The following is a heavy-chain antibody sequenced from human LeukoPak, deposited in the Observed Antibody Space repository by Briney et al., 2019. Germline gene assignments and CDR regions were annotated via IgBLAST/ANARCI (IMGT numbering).Heavy chain of an antibody. Sequence: GGSPRLSCAASGFSVSSNYMSWVRQAPGKGLEWVSAISGSGGSTYYADSVKGRFTISRDNAKNSLYLQMNTLRAEDTAVYYCARDPFSSSSFDYWGQGTLVTVSS. D-gene: IGHD6-13*01. J-gene: IGHJ4*02. V-gene: IGHV3-23*01. CDR1: GFSVSSNY. CDR2: ISGSGGST. CDR3: ARDPFSSSSFDY.